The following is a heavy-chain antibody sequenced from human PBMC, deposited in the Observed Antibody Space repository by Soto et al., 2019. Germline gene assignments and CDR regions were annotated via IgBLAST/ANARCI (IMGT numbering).Heavy chain of an antibody. D-gene: IGHD2-21*02. V-gene: IGHV3-23*01. CDR2: ISGSGGST. CDR3: ANYRGVTGAYNWYSDL. Sequence: GGSLRLSCAASGFTFSSYAMSWVRQAPGKGLEWVSAISGSGGSTYYADSVKGRFTISRDNSKNTLYLQMNSQRAEDTAVYYCANYRGVTGAYNWYSDLWGRGTLVTVSS. CDR1: GFTFSSYA. J-gene: IGHJ2*01.